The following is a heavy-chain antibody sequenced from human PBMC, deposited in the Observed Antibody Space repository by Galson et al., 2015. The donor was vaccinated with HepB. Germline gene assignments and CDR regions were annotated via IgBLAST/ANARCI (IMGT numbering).Heavy chain of an antibody. V-gene: IGHV3-21*01. CDR1: GFIFSTYS. Sequence: SLRLSCAASGFIFSTYSMNWVRQAPGKGLEWVSSISSSSSHIYYADSVKGRFTISRDNAKNSLYLQMNSLRAEDTAVYYCARAQIQYSSGWYGFDYWGQGALVTVSS. J-gene: IGHJ4*02. D-gene: IGHD6-19*01. CDR2: ISSSSSHI. CDR3: ARAQIQYSSGWYGFDY.